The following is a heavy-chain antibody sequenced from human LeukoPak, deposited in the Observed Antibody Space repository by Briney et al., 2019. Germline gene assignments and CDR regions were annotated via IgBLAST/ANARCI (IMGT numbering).Heavy chain of an antibody. V-gene: IGHV3-66*01. CDR2: LYSGGST. CDR3: ASRDKGYYYGMDV. D-gene: IGHD5-24*01. CDR1: GFTVGGNY. Sequence: PGGSLRLSCAASGFTVGGNYMSWVRQAPGKGLEWVSLLYSGGSTYYADSVKGRFSISRDNSKNTLYLQMNSLRAEDTAVYYCASRDKGYYYGMDVWGQGTTVTVSS. J-gene: IGHJ6*02.